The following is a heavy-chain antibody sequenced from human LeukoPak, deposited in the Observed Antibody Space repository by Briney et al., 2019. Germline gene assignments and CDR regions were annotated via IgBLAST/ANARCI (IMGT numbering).Heavy chain of an antibody. Sequence: SVKVSCKASGGTFNMLAISWVRQAPGQGLEWMGGVIPIFSRKRYAQKFQGRVTISADESTSTAYREVSSLRSDDTAIYYCAINVVVVLATGTTLDYNYYYMDVWGEGTTVTVSS. V-gene: IGHV1-69*13. CDR2: VIPIFSRK. CDR3: AINVVVVLATGTTLDYNYYYMDV. CDR1: GGTFNMLA. J-gene: IGHJ6*03. D-gene: IGHD2-2*01.